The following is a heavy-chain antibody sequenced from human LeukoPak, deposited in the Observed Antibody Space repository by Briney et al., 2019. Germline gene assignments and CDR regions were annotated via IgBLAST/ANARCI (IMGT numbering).Heavy chain of an antibody. J-gene: IGHJ4*02. CDR1: GGSFSGYY. CDR2: INHSGST. V-gene: IGHV4-34*01. CDR3: ASIWGFGELPIDY. Sequence: SETLSLTCAVYGGSFSGYYWSWIRQPPGKGLEWIGEINHSGSTNYNPSLKSRVTISVDTSRNQFSLKLSSVTAADTAVYYCASIWGFGELPIDYWGQGTLVTVSS. D-gene: IGHD3-10*01.